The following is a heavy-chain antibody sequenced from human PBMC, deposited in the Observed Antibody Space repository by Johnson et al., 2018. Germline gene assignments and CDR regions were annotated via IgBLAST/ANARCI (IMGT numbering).Heavy chain of an antibody. CDR1: GFTFSSYW. CDR3: ATVVNYYYYGMDG. J-gene: IGHJ6*02. Sequence: VQLQESGGGLVQXGGSLRLSCAASGFTFSSYWMHWVRQAPGKGLAWVSRINSEGCRTRYADAGKGRFNISRDNAKKTMYLQMNSRRAEDKAVYYCATVVNYYYYGMDGWGQGTTVTVSS. D-gene: IGHD2-21*01. CDR2: INSEGCRT. V-gene: IGHV3-74*01.